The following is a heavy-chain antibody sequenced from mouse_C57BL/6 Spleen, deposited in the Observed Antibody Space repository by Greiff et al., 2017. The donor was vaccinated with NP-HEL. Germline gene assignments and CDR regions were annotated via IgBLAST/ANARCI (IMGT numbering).Heavy chain of an antibody. V-gene: IGHV1-18*01. Sequence: VQLKQSGPELVKPGASVKIPCKASGYTFTDYNMDWVKQSHGKSLEWIGDINPNNGGTIYNQKFKGKATLTVDKSSSTAYMELRSLTSEDTAVYYCARGWPYYGSSYYFDYWGQGTTLTVSS. CDR1: GYTFTDYN. J-gene: IGHJ2*01. CDR2: INPNNGGT. CDR3: ARGWPYYGSSYYFDY. D-gene: IGHD1-1*01.